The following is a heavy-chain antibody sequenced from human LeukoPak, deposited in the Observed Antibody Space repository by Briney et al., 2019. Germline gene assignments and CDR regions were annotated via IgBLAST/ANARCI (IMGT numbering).Heavy chain of an antibody. CDR1: GFTFSSYW. D-gene: IGHD3-16*01. J-gene: IGHJ6*02. Sequence: GGSLRLSCAASGFTFSSYWMNWARQAPGKGPEWVASINHNGNVNYYVDSVKGRFTISRDNVKNSLYLQMSNLRAEDTAVYFCARGGGLDVWGQGATVTVSS. V-gene: IGHV3-7*03. CDR3: ARGGGLDV. CDR2: INHNGNVN.